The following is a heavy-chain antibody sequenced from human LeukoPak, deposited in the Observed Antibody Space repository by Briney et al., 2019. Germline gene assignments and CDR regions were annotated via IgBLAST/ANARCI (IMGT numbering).Heavy chain of an antibody. V-gene: IGHV4-61*01. Sequence: SETLSLTCTVSGGSLSSGSYYWGWIRQPPGRGLEWIGYIYYSGSTNYNPSLKSRVTISVDTSKNQFSLKLSSVTAADTAVYYCARVPHRLTNTHEPLYYYYGMDVWGKGTTVTVSS. CDR1: GGSLSSGSYY. CDR3: ARVPHRLTNTHEPLYYYYGMDV. CDR2: IYYSGST. D-gene: IGHD3-16*01. J-gene: IGHJ6*04.